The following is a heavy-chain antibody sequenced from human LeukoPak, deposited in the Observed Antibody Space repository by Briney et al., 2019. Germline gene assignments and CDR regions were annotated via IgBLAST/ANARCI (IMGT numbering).Heavy chain of an antibody. J-gene: IGHJ4*02. D-gene: IGHD5-18*01. CDR3: ARAGGYGGSLAY. CDR1: GGSISSYC. V-gene: IGHV4-59*01. Sequence: KPSETLSPTCTVSGGSISSYCRGWIRQPPGKGLEWIGYLYYSGSTNYNPSLKSRVTISVDTSKNPFSLKLSSVTAADTAVYYCARAGGYGGSLAYWGQGALVTVSS. CDR2: LYYSGST.